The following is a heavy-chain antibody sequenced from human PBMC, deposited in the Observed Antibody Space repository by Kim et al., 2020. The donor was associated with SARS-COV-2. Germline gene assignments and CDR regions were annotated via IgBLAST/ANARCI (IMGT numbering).Heavy chain of an antibody. CDR3: ASIITVTTFMDWYFDL. CDR2: IYYSGST. CDR1: GGSISSGDYY. Sequence: SETLSLTCTVSGGSISSGDYYWSWIRQPPGKGLEWIGYIYYSGSTYYNPSLKSRVTISVDTSKNQFSLKLSSVTAADTAVYYCASIITVTTFMDWYFDLWGRGTLVTVSS. J-gene: IGHJ2*01. D-gene: IGHD4-17*01. V-gene: IGHV4-30-4*01.